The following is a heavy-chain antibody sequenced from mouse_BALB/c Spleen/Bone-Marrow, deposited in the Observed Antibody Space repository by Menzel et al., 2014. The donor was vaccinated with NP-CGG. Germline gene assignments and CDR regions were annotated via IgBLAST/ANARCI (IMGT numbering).Heavy chain of an antibody. V-gene: IGHV5-12-2*01. Sequence: EVQLQQSGGGLVQPGGSLKLSCAASGFTFSYYTMSWVRQTPEKRLEWVAYISNGGSTTYHPDTVKGRFTTSRDNAKNTLYLQMSSLKSEDTAMYYCARDGYDVGGALDYWGQGTSVTVSS. J-gene: IGHJ4*01. CDR3: ARDGYDVGGALDY. CDR2: ISNGGSTT. D-gene: IGHD2-2*01. CDR1: GFTFSYYT.